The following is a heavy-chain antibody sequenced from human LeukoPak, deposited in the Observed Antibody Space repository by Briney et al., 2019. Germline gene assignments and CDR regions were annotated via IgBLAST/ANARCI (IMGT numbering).Heavy chain of an antibody. CDR1: GGSISSSNW. CDR2: IYHSGST. Sequence: SGTLSLTCAVSGGSISSSNWWSWVRQPPGKGLEWIGEIYHSGSTNYNPSLKSRVTISVDKSKNQFSLKLTSVAAADTAVYYCARDKDYDILTGYYSRWFDPWGQGTLVTVSS. CDR3: ARDKDYDILTGYYSRWFDP. V-gene: IGHV4-4*02. D-gene: IGHD3-9*01. J-gene: IGHJ5*02.